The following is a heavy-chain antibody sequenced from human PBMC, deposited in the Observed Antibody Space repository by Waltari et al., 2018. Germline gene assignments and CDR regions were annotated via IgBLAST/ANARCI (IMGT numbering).Heavy chain of an antibody. V-gene: IGHV3-21*01. CDR1: GFTFSSYS. CDR3: ARDGRITGTTGFDY. CDR2: ISSSSSYI. Sequence: EVQLVESGGGLVKPGGSLRLSCAASGFTFSSYSMNWVRQAPGKGLEWVSSISSSSSYIYYADSVKGRFTISRDNAKYSLYLQMNSLRAEDTAVYYCARDGRITGTTGFDYWGQGTLVTVSS. J-gene: IGHJ4*02. D-gene: IGHD1-7*01.